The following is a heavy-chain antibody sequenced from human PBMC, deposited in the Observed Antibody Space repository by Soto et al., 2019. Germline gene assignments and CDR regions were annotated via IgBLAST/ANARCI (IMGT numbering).Heavy chain of an antibody. J-gene: IGHJ4*02. CDR3: VRRVSGDYDY. CDR1: GFTFSSYD. Sequence: EVQLAESGGGMVQPGGSLRLSCVASGFTFSSYDMHWVRQAPGKGLEYVSSISSNGGTTYYGNSVKGRFTISRDKSKNTLYPQMGRLRVEDMAVYYCVRRVSGDYDYWGQGTLVTVSS. CDR2: ISSNGGTT. D-gene: IGHD3-10*01. V-gene: IGHV3-64*01.